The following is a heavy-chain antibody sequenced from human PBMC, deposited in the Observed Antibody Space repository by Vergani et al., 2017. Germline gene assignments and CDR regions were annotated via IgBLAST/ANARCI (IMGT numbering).Heavy chain of an antibody. Sequence: EVQLVESGGGLVQPGGSLTLSCAASGFTVSTDYFSWVRQAPGKGLEWVSILYRGAFTSYTDSVKGRFTVSRDISKNSLFLQMNSLRPEDTAFYYCVKDTGIQLWQHFESWGQGILVTVSS. CDR1: GFTVSTDY. D-gene: IGHD3-16*01. V-gene: IGHV3-66*02. CDR3: VKDTGIQLWQHFES. CDR2: LYRGAFT. J-gene: IGHJ4*02.